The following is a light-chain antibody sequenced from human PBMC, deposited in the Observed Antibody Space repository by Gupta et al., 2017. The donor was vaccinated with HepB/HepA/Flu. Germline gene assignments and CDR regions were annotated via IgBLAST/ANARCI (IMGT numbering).Light chain of an antibody. CDR2: KAS. CDR3: QQYQSYMFT. V-gene: IGKV1-5*03. J-gene: IGKJ3*01. CDR1: QGTSVW. Sequence: DIQTTQSPSTLSASVGDRVTITCRASQGTSVWLAWYQQKPGKAPKLLIYKASTLESGVPSRFSGSGSGTEFILTIASLQPDDFATYYCQQYQSYMFTFGPGTKVDFK.